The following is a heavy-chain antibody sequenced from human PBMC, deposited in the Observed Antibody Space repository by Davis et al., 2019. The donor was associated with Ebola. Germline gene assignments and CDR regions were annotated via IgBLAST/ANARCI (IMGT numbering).Heavy chain of an antibody. CDR2: INHSGST. CDR1: GGSFSGYY. Sequence: GSLRLSCAVYGGSFSGYYWSWIRQPPGKGLEWIGEINHSGSTNYNPSLKSRVTISVDTSKNQFSLKLSSVTAADTAVYYCARQGLAAAGTDRWFDPWGQGTLVTVSS. D-gene: IGHD6-13*01. J-gene: IGHJ5*02. CDR3: ARQGLAAAGTDRWFDP. V-gene: IGHV4-34*01.